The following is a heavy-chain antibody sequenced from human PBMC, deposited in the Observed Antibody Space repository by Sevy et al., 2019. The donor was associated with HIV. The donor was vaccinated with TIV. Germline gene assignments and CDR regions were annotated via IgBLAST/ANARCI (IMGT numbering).Heavy chain of an antibody. D-gene: IGHD2-15*01. V-gene: IGHV3-49*03. CDR3: TRGLPTADTPKYYFDY. CDR2: ITRNSYEAYVGTT. J-gene: IGHJ4*02. CDR1: GFTFDDYA. Sequence: GGSLRLSCTTSGFTFDDYAMSWFRQAPGKGLEWVAFITRNSYEAYVGTTNYAGSVKGRFIISRDDSKSIAQLQMNIVKTEDTAVYYCTRGLPTADTPKYYFDYWGQGPLVTVSS.